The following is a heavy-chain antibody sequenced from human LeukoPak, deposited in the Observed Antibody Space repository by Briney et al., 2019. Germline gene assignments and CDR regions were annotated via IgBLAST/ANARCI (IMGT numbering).Heavy chain of an antibody. D-gene: IGHD3-22*01. Sequence: KSSETLSLTCAVYGGSFSGYYWSWIRQPPGKGLEWIGEINHSGSTNYNPSLKSRVTISVDTSKNQFSLKLSSVTAADTAVYYCAREDYYDSSGYPNWFDPWGQGTLVTVSS. CDR3: AREDYYDSSGYPNWFDP. V-gene: IGHV4-34*01. CDR2: INHSGST. J-gene: IGHJ5*02. CDR1: GGSFSGYY.